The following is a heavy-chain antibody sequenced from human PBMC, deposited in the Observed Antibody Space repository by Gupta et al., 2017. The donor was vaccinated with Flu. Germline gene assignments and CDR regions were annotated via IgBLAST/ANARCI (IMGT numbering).Heavy chain of an antibody. Sequence: QVQLVQSGAAVTKPGSSVTVSCKASGCTFSSYAISWVRQAPGQGLEWMGGIIPIVGTANYAQKCQGRVTITADKSTSTAYMELSSLRSEDTAVYYCARDRGYSRSYYFDYWGQGTLVTVSS. CDR1: GCTFSSYA. CDR2: IIPIVGTA. J-gene: IGHJ4*02. V-gene: IGHV1-69*06. D-gene: IGHD6-6*01. CDR3: ARDRGYSRSYYFDY.